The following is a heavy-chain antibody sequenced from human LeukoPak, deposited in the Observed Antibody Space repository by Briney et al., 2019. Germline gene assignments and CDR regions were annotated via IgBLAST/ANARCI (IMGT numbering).Heavy chain of an antibody. Sequence: SQTLSLTCAISGDSVSSNSAAWNWIRQSPSRGLEWLGRTYYRSKWYNDYAVSVKSRITINPDTSKNQLSLQLNSVTPEDTAVYYCARALAAAGQNWFDPWGQGTLVTVFS. CDR1: GDSVSSNSAA. J-gene: IGHJ5*02. CDR2: TYYRSKWYN. V-gene: IGHV6-1*01. CDR3: ARALAAAGQNWFDP. D-gene: IGHD6-13*01.